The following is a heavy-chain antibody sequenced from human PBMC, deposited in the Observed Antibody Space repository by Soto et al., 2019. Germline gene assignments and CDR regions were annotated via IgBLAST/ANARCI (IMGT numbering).Heavy chain of an antibody. Sequence: QVQLVQSGAEVKKPGASVTVSCKASGYTFSDYYLHWVRQAPGQGPEWMGRINPNSGDTKFAQKFQGRVTMTRETSGRTAFMELNWLKSDDTAVYYCARESGGASATLVYYYFYMDVWGKGTTVTVSS. J-gene: IGHJ6*03. CDR2: INPNSGDT. D-gene: IGHD1-26*01. CDR3: ARESGGASATLVYYYFYMDV. V-gene: IGHV1-2*06. CDR1: GYTFSDYY.